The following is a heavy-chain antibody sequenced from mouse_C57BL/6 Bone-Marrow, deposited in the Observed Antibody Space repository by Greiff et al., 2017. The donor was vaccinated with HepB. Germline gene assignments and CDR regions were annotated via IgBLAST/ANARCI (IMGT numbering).Heavy chain of an antibody. Sequence: VQLQQPGAELVKPGASVKLSCKASGYTFTSYWMHWVKQRPGQGLEWIGMIHPNSGSTNYNEKFKSKATLTVDKSSSTAYMQLSSLTSEDSAVYDWAPPVTSVVNGNCAMDYWGQGTSVTVSS. V-gene: IGHV1-64*01. CDR2: IHPNSGST. J-gene: IGHJ4*01. D-gene: IGHD1-1*01. CDR1: GYTFTSYW. CDR3: APPVTSVVNGNCAMDY.